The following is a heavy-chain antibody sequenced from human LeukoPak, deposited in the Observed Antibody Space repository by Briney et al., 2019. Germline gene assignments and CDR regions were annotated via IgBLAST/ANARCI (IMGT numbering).Heavy chain of an antibody. J-gene: IGHJ3*02. CDR1: GFTFSSYW. V-gene: IGHV3-20*04. CDR3: AILGGVDAFDI. Sequence: PGGSLRLSCAASGFTFSSYWMSWVRQAPGKGLEWVSAINWNGGRTGYADSVKGRFTISRDNAKNSLYLQMNSLRAEDTALYYCAILGGVDAFDIWGQGTMVTVSS. CDR2: INWNGGRT. D-gene: IGHD3-16*01.